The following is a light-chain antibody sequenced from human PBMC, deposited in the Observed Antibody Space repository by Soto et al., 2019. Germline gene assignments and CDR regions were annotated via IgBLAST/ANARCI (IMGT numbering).Light chain of an antibody. Sequence: DIQMTQSPSTLSASLGDRVTITCRASQNIDNYLNWYQQKPGKAPNLPIYAASSLQSGVPSRFSGSRSGPDFTLTISSLQPEDFATYYCQQSYSSPPTFGQGTKVDIK. J-gene: IGKJ1*01. CDR1: QNIDNY. CDR3: QQSYSSPPT. V-gene: IGKV1-39*01. CDR2: AAS.